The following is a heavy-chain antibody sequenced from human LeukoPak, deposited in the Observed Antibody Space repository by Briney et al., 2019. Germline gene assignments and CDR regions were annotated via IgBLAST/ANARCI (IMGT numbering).Heavy chain of an antibody. J-gene: IGHJ4*02. CDR2: ISSSGSTI. D-gene: IGHD3-10*01. CDR1: GFTLSDYY. CDR3: ARVWGSGSYYFDY. V-gene: IGHV3-11*01. Sequence: GGSLRLSCAASGFTLSDYYMSWIRQAPGKGLEWVSYISSSGSTIYYADSVKGRFTISRDNAKNSLYLQMNSLRAEDTAVYFCARVWGSGSYYFDYWGQGTLVTVSS.